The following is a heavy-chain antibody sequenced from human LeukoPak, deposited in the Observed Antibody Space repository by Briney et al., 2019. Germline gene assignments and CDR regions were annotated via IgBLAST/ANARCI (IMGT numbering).Heavy chain of an antibody. J-gene: IGHJ5*02. CDR2: ISGSGGST. D-gene: IGHD3-3*01. Sequence: GGSLRLSCAASGFTFSSYAMSWVRQAPGKGLEWVSAISGSGGSTYYADSVKGRFTISRDNSKNTLYLQMNSLRAEDTAIYYCAKEASLDFWSGQQILFDPWGQGTLVTVSS. CDR1: GFTFSSYA. V-gene: IGHV3-23*01. CDR3: AKEASLDFWSGQQILFDP.